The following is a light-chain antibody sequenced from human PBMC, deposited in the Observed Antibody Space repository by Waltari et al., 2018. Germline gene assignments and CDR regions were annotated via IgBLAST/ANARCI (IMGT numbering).Light chain of an antibody. CDR2: VNSDGSH. J-gene: IGLJ3*02. Sequence: QLVLTQSPPASAPLGASVKPTGTLPGKSSPYAIAWHQQQPEKGPRYLMNVNSDGSHDKADGIPERFSGSSAGAERYLIISRLQSDDEADYFCQTWGMNIQVFGGGTRLTVL. V-gene: IGLV4-69*01. CDR1: GKSSPYA. CDR3: QTWGMNIQV.